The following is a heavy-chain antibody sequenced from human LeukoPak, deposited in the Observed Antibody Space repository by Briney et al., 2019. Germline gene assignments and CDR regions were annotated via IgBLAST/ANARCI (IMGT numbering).Heavy chain of an antibody. V-gene: IGHV3-15*07. J-gene: IGHJ4*02. D-gene: IGHD3-10*01. CDR3: TTSLGDITMVRGV. CDR2: IKSKTDGGTT. Sequence: GGSLRLSCAASGVNFSTYAMNWVRQAPGKGLEWVGRIKSKTDGGTTDYAAPVKGRFTISRDDSKNTLYLQMNSLKTEDTAVYYCTTSLGDITMVRGVWGQGTPVTVSS. CDR1: GVNFSTYA.